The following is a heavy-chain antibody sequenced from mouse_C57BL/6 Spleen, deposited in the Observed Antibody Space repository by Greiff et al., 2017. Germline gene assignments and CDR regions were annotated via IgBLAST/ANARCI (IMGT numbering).Heavy chain of an antibody. V-gene: IGHV1-69*01. CDR1: GYTFTSYW. D-gene: IGHD2-5*01. Sequence: QVQLQQPGAELVMPGASVKLSCKASGYTFTSYWMHWVKQRPGQGLEWIGEIDPSDSYTNYNQKFKGKSTLTVDKSSSTAYMQLSSLTSEDSAVYYCAIYSNYDYFDYWGQGTTLTVSS. J-gene: IGHJ2*01. CDR2: IDPSDSYT. CDR3: AIYSNYDYFDY.